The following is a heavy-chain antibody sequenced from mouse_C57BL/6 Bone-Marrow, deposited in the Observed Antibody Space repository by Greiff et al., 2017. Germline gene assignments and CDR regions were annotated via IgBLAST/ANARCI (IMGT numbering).Heavy chain of an antibody. D-gene: IGHD2-13*01. CDR1: GFSFHNYA. J-gene: IGHJ4*01. CDR3: VRLTVLYSAMDY. V-gene: IGHV10-1*01. Sequence: EVQLVESGGGLVQPKGSLTLSCAASGFSFHNYAMNWVRQAPGKGLEWVARIRSKSSNYATSSADSVKDRFTISSDDSESMLYLQMNILKAEDTAMYYCVRLTVLYSAMDYWGQGTSVTVSS. CDR2: IRSKSSNYAT.